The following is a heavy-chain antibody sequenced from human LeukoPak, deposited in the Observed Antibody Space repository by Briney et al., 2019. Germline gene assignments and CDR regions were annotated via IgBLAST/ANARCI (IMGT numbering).Heavy chain of an antibody. CDR2: ISGSGGST. D-gene: IGHD2-2*01. V-gene: IGHV3-23*01. CDR3: TTMPLGYCSSATCYAYFDY. CDR1: GFTFSNYA. J-gene: IGHJ4*02. Sequence: GGSLGLSCAASGFTFSNYAMSWVRQAPGKGLEWVSAISGSGGSTYYADSVKGRFTISRDNSKNTVYLQMNSLRAEDTAVYYCTTMPLGYCSSATCYAYFDYWGQGTLVTVSS.